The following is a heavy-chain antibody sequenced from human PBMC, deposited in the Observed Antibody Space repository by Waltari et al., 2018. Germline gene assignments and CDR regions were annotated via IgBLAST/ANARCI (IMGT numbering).Heavy chain of an antibody. CDR2: IYTSGST. CDR3: ARVLPYSSSSNYYYYYGMDV. D-gene: IGHD6-6*01. CDR1: GGSISSYY. Sequence: QVQLQESGPGLVKPSETLSLTCTVSGGSISSYYWSWIRQPAGKGLEWIGRIYTSGSTNYNPSLKSRVTMSVDTSKNQFSLKLSSVTAADTAVYYCARVLPYSSSSNYYYYYGMDVWGQGTTVTVSS. V-gene: IGHV4-4*07. J-gene: IGHJ6*02.